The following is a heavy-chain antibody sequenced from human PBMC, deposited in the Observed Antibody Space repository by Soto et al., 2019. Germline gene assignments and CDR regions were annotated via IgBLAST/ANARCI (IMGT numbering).Heavy chain of an antibody. CDR2: ITGSGATT. V-gene: IGHV3-23*01. Sequence: GSLRLSCAASGFTFMNYAMSWVRQAPGKGLEWVSSITGSGATTYYADSVKGRFTISRDNSNNTLYLHMNSLRAEDTAVFYCVKDRKITFEAWGQGDLVTVYS. J-gene: IGHJ5*02. CDR1: GFTFMNYA. D-gene: IGHD3-9*01. CDR3: VKDRKITFEA.